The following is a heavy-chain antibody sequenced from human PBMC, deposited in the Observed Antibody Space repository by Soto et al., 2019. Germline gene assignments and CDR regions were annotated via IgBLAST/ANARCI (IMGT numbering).Heavy chain of an antibody. Sequence: SETLSLTCTVSGGSISSGGYYWSWIRQHPGKGLEWIGYIYHSGTTYYNPSLKSRVTISVDTSKNQFSLKLTSVTAADTAVYYCARARGNQLLGWFDPSGQGTLVTVST. CDR2: IYHSGTT. J-gene: IGHJ5*02. CDR3: ARARGNQLLGWFDP. D-gene: IGHD2-2*01. CDR1: GGSISSGGYY. V-gene: IGHV4-31*03.